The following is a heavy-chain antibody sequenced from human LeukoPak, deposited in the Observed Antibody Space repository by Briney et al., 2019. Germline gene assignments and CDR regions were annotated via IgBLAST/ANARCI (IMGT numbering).Heavy chain of an antibody. CDR2: INLNSGDA. V-gene: IGHV1-2*02. Sequence: GASVKVSCKASGYTFTGFYIHWLRQAPGQGLEWMGWINLNSGDANYEQNFQGRVTLTRDTSVNTAYMELSRLTSDDTAVYYCARDRDIVATTHDAFDIWGQGTMVTVSS. CDR1: GYTFTGFY. J-gene: IGHJ3*02. CDR3: ARDRDIVATTHDAFDI. D-gene: IGHD5-12*01.